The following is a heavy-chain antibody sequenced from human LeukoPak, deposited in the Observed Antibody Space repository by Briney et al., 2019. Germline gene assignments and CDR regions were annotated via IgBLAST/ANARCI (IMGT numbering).Heavy chain of an antibody. V-gene: IGHV3-21*01. D-gene: IGHD3-22*01. CDR3: ATMIVGTNYYYYMDV. Sequence: GGSLRLSCAASGFTFSSYSMNWVRQAPGKGLEWVSSISSSSSYIYYADSVKGRFTISRDNAKNSLYLQMNSLRAEDTAVYYCATMIVGTNYYYYMDVWGKGTTVTVSS. J-gene: IGHJ6*03. CDR1: GFTFSSYS. CDR2: ISSSSSYI.